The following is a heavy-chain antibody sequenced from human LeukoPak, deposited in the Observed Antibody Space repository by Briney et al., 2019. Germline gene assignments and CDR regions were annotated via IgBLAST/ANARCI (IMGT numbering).Heavy chain of an antibody. CDR2: IYYSGST. Sequence: SETLSLTCTVSGVSVSSGSYYWGWIRQPPGKGLEWIGYIYYSGSTNYNPSLKSRVTISVDTSKNQFSLKLSSVTAADTAVYYCASVLTGYYHFDYWGQGTLVTVSS. J-gene: IGHJ4*02. CDR1: GVSVSSGSYY. V-gene: IGHV4-61*01. D-gene: IGHD3-9*01. CDR3: ASVLTGYYHFDY.